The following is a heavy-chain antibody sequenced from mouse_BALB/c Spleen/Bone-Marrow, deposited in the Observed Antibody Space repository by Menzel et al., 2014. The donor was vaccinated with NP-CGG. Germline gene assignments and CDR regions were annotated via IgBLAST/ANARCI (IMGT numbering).Heavy chain of an antibody. CDR1: GYTFTSYW. J-gene: IGHJ1*01. CDR2: IYPGNSDT. Sequence: EVKLMESGTVLARPGASVQMSCKASGYTFTSYWMHWGKQRPGQGLEWIGAIYPGNSDTNYNQNFKGKAKLTAVTSSSTAYMELSSLTNEDSAVYYCIRDYGNSWYFDVWGAGTTVTVSS. D-gene: IGHD2-1*01. CDR3: IRDYGNSWYFDV. V-gene: IGHV1-5*01.